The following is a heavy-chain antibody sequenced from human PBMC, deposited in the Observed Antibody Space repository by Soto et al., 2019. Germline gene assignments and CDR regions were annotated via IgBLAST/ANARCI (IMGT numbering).Heavy chain of an antibody. J-gene: IGHJ6*02. CDR1: GFTFSNYA. CDR3: ARGDREDTAVVIGVRPGEYGVDV. D-gene: IGHD2-15*01. V-gene: IGHV3-30*04. CDR2: ISYNGGNR. Sequence: QVQLVESGGGVVQPGRSLRLSCAASGFTFSNYAMHWVRQAPGKGLECVAVISYNGGNRFYRDYLTGRFTISRDNSKNTVQLQIDSLRYEDAAVYYCARGDREDTAVVIGVRPGEYGVDVWGQGTTVTVSS.